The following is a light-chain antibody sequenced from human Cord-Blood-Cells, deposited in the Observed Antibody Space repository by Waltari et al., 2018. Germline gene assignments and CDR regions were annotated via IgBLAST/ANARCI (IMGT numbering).Light chain of an antibody. Sequence: QSALTQPASVSGSPGLSITISCPRTIIDVGSYHLVSWYQQHPGKAPKLMIYEGSKRPSGVSNRFSGSKSGNTASLTISGLQAEDEADYYCCSYAGSSTLVFGGGTKLTVL. CDR1: IIDVGSYHL. CDR2: EGS. V-gene: IGLV2-23*01. J-gene: IGLJ2*01. CDR3: CSYAGSSTLV.